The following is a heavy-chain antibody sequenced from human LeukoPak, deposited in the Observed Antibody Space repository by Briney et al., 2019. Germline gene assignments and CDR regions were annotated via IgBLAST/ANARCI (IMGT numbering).Heavy chain of an antibody. Sequence: ASVKVSCKASGYTFSSYAMHWVRQAPGQRLEWMGWINAGNGNTKYSQKFQGRVTITRDTSASTAYMELSSLRSEDTAVYYCARDQDYYGSGSYYTLDYWGQGTLVTVSS. CDR1: GYTFSSYA. J-gene: IGHJ4*02. D-gene: IGHD3-10*01. V-gene: IGHV1-3*01. CDR3: ARDQDYYGSGSYYTLDY. CDR2: INAGNGNT.